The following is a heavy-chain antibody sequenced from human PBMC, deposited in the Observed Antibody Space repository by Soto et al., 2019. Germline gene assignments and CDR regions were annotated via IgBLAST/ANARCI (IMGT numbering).Heavy chain of an antibody. CDR2: IYYSGST. D-gene: IGHD6-6*01. J-gene: IGHJ5*02. Sequence: SETPSLTCTVSGGSIRSISYYWDWIRQPPGKGLEWIGYIYYSGSTNYNPSLKSRVTISVDTSKNQFSLKLSSVTAADTAVYYCARARLQLVNNWFDPWGQGTLVSVSA. V-gene: IGHV4-61*05. CDR1: GGSIRSISYY. CDR3: ARARLQLVNNWFDP.